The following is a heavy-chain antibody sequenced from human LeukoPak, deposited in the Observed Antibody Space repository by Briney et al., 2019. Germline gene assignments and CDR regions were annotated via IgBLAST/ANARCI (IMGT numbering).Heavy chain of an antibody. J-gene: IGHJ5*02. CDR1: GYTLTEFS. Sequence: GSVNVSCTVSGYTLTEFSMHSVRQAPGKGVEWMGGFDPEDGETIYAQKFQGRVTMTEDTSTDTAYMELSSLRSEDTAVYYCATTTVTTHWFDPWGQGTLVTVSS. V-gene: IGHV1-24*01. CDR3: ATTTVTTHWFDP. CDR2: FDPEDGET. D-gene: IGHD4-17*01.